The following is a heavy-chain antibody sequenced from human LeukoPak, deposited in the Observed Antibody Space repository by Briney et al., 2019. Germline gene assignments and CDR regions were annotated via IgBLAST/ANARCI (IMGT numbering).Heavy chain of an antibody. Sequence: GGSLRLSCAASGFTFSSYGMHWVRQAPGKGLEWVAVISYDGSNKYYADSVKGRFTISRDNSKNTLYLQMNSLRAEDTAVYYCARDRVASIAASYYFDYWGQGTLVTVSS. J-gene: IGHJ4*02. CDR3: ARDRVASIAASYYFDY. V-gene: IGHV3-30*19. CDR1: GFTFSSYG. CDR2: ISYDGSNK. D-gene: IGHD6-6*01.